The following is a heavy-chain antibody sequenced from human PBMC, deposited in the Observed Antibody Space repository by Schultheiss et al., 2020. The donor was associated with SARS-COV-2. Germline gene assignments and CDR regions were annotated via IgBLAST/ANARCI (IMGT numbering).Heavy chain of an antibody. J-gene: IGHJ4*02. Sequence: SETLSLTCAVYGGSFSGYYWSWIRQHPGKGLEWIGYIYYSGSTYYNPSLKSRVTISVDTSKNQFSLKLSSVTAADTAVYYCARENLGYLDYWGQGTLVTVSS. CDR3: ARENLGYLDY. CDR1: GGSFSGYY. V-gene: IGHV4-31*11. CDR2: IYYSGST. D-gene: IGHD2-15*01.